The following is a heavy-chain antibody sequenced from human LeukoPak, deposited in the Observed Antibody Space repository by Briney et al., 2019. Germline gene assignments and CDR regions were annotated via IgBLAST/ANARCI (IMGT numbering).Heavy chain of an antibody. Sequence: GGSLRLSCTASGLIFRNYAMTWVRQAPRKGLEWVSTISGDGTETFYADSVKGRFTISRDKSKNTHYLQMSSLRAEDTGIYYCAKGGHYSFFDYWGQGTLVTVSS. D-gene: IGHD4-11*01. CDR1: GLIFRNYA. CDR2: ISGDGTET. V-gene: IGHV3-23*01. CDR3: AKGGHYSFFDY. J-gene: IGHJ4*02.